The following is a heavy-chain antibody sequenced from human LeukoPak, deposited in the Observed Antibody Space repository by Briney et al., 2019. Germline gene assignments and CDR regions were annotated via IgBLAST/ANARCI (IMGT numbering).Heavy chain of an antibody. V-gene: IGHV3-21*01. Sequence: GGSLRLSCAASGFTFSSYSMNWVRQAPGKGLEWVSSISCSSSYIYYADSVKGRFTISRDNAENSLYLQMNSLRVEDTAVYYCARAPTVLVGYCSSSSCQADYWGQGTLVTVSS. CDR1: GFTFSSYS. J-gene: IGHJ4*02. CDR3: ARAPTVLVGYCSSSSCQADY. CDR2: ISCSSSYI. D-gene: IGHD2-2*01.